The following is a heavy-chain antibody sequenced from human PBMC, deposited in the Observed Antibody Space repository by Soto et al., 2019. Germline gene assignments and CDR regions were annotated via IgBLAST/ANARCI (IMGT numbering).Heavy chain of an antibody. J-gene: IGHJ6*03. V-gene: IGHV4-34*01. CDR1: GGSFSGYY. CDR3: ARGRGDSYVRGYYYYIDV. D-gene: IGHD5-18*01. CDR2: INHSGST. Sequence: QVQLQQWGAGLLKPSETLSLTCAVYGGSFSGYYWSWIRQPPGKGLEWIGEINHSGSTNYNPSLKSRVTISVDTSKNQFSLKLSSVTAADTAVYYCARGRGDSYVRGYYYYIDVWGKGTTVTVSS.